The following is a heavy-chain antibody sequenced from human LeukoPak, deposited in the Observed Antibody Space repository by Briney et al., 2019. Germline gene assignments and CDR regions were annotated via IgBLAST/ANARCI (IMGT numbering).Heavy chain of an antibody. CDR1: GFTSTNFA. V-gene: IGHV1-58*01. CDR2: IIVGSGAT. Sequence: SVRVSCKASGFTSTNFAVQWVRQARGQRLEWIGWIIVGSGATKCAQDFQERVTITRDLSTSTLYMELRSLTSEDTAVYYCAADLSNPRMGASYLDSWGQGTLVTVSS. J-gene: IGHJ4*02. CDR3: AADLSNPRMGASYLDS. D-gene: IGHD3-16*01.